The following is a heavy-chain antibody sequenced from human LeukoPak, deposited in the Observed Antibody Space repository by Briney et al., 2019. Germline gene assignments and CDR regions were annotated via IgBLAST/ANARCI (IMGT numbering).Heavy chain of an antibody. J-gene: IGHJ4*02. D-gene: IGHD3-10*01. CDR3: ARADYYGSILDY. CDR2: IEQDGSAK. V-gene: IGHV3-7*04. CDR1: GFTFSNYW. Sequence: PGGSLRLSCAASGFTFSNYWMSWVRQAPGKGLEWGTNIEQDGSAKYYVVSVDGRFTVSRDNAENSLYLQMDFLRAEDTAVYYCARADYYGSILDYWGQGSLVTVSS.